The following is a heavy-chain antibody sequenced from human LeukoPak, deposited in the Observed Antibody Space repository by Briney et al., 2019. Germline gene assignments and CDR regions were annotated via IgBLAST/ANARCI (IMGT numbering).Heavy chain of an antibody. D-gene: IGHD5-18*01. CDR2: ISGSGGST. V-gene: IGHV3-23*01. Sequence: GGSLRLSCAASGFTFSSYAMSWVRQAPGKGLEWVSAISGSGGSTYYADSVKGRFTISRDNSKNTLYLQINSLRAEDTAVYYCAKSDGAMAYYYGMDVWGQGTTVTVSS. CDR1: GFTFSSYA. J-gene: IGHJ6*02. CDR3: AKSDGAMAYYYGMDV.